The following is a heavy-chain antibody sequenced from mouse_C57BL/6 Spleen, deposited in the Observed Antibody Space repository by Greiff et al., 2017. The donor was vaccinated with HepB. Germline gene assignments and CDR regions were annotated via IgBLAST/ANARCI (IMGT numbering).Heavy chain of an antibody. CDR3: ARHSFIYYYDYYCDY. V-gene: IGHV1-26*01. CDR2: INPNNGGT. CDR1: GYTFTDYY. D-gene: IGHD1-1*01. Sequence: EVQLQQSGPELVKPGASVKISCKASGYTFTDYYMNWVKQSHGKSLEWIGDINPNNGGTSYNQKFKGKATLTVDKSSSTAYMELRSLTSEDSAVYYCARHSFIYYYDYYCDYWGQGTTLTVSS. J-gene: IGHJ2*01.